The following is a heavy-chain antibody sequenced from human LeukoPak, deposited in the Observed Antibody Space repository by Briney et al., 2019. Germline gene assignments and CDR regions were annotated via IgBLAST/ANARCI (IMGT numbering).Heavy chain of an antibody. CDR2: IYYSGTT. V-gene: IGHV4-39*01. D-gene: IGHD3-16*01. CDR1: GGSISSSGYY. CDR3: ARQGSAGDYVFF. J-gene: IGHJ4*02. Sequence: SETLSLTCTVSGGSISSSGYYWGWFRQPPGKGLEWTGSIYYSGTTYYSQPLKSRVTISVDTSKDQFSLKLTSVTAADTAVYYCARQGSAGDYVFFWGQGTLVTVSS.